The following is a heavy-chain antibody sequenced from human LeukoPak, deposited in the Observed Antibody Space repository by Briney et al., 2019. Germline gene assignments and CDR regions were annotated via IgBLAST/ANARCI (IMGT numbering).Heavy chain of an antibody. V-gene: IGHV1-2*02. D-gene: IGHD2/OR15-2a*01. CDR3: ARDLSTSSTWELDY. Sequence: ASVNVSCKASGYTFTDYLIHWVRHAPGQGLEYMGWINPKSGGTEYAQKFLGRVTMTRDTSTSTASMELSRLRSDDTAVYLCARDLSTSSTWELDYWGQGTLVTVSS. J-gene: IGHJ4*02. CDR1: GYTFTDYL. CDR2: INPKSGGT.